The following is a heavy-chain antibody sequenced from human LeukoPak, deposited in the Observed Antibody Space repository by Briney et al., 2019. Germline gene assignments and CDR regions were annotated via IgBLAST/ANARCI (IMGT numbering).Heavy chain of an antibody. Sequence: GGSLRLSCAASGFTFSSYAMYWVRQAPGKGLEYVSAISSNGGSTYYANSVKGRFTISRDNSKNTLYLQMGSLRAEDMAVYYCARSVGWLGDYWGQGTLVTVSS. J-gene: IGHJ4*02. CDR2: ISSNGGST. CDR3: ARSVGWLGDY. D-gene: IGHD6-19*01. V-gene: IGHV3-64*01. CDR1: GFTFSSYA.